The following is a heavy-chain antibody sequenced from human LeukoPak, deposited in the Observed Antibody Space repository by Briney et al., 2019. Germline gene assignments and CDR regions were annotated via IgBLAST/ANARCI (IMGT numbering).Heavy chain of an antibody. CDR2: ISSSNSYT. CDR3: ARVERSYGSDY. CDR1: GFTFSDYY. D-gene: IGHD5-18*01. Sequence: GGSLRLSCAASGFTFSDYYMSWLRQAPGKGLEWVSYISSSNSYTNYADSVKGRFTISRDNAENSLYLQMNSLRAEDTAVYYCARVERSYGSDYWGQGTLVTVSS. J-gene: IGHJ4*02. V-gene: IGHV3-11*06.